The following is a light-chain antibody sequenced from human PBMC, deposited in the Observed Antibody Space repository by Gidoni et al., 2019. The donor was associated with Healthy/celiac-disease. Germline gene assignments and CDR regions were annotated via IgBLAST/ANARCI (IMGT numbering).Light chain of an antibody. Sequence: DIQMTQSPSSLSASVGDRVTITCQASQDISNYLNWYQQKPGKAPKLLNYDASNLETGVPSRFSGSVSGTDFTFTISSLQPEDIATYYCQQYDNLLYTFGQGTKLESK. J-gene: IGKJ2*01. CDR2: DAS. CDR3: QQYDNLLYT. CDR1: QDISNY. V-gene: IGKV1-33*01.